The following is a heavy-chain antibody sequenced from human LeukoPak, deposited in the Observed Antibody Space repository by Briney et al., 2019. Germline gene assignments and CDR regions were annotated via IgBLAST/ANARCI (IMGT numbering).Heavy chain of an antibody. D-gene: IGHD1-1*01. CDR1: EFDFSSHA. J-gene: IGHJ4*02. CDR3: ARDLWAGNDY. Sequence: GGSLRLSCAASEFDFSSHAMTWVRQAPGKGLEWVSAISISGSKTYYADSVKGRLTISRDNSKNTLYLQMNSLRAEDTAVYYCARDLWAGNDYWGRGTLVTVSS. CDR2: ISISGSKT. V-gene: IGHV3-23*01.